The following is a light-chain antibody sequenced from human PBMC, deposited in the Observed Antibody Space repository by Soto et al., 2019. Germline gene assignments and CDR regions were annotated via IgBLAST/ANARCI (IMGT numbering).Light chain of an antibody. CDR3: QQRSNWV. CDR2: GAS. Sequence: ETVMTQSPGTLSVSLGARAPLSCRASQSVSIHLAWYQQKPGQAPRLLIYGASSRATGIPDRFSGSGSETDFTLTISRLEPEDFVVYYCQQRSNWVFGPGTKVDIK. CDR1: QSVSIH. J-gene: IGKJ3*01. V-gene: IGKV3D-20*02.